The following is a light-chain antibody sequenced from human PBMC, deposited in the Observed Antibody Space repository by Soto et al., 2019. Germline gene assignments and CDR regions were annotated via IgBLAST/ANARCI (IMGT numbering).Light chain of an antibody. Sequence: QSVLTQPPAASGTPGQRVTISCSGSSSNIGSNYVYWYQQLPGTAPKLLIYRNNQRPSGVPDRFSASRSGTSASLAISGLRSEDEADYYCAAWDGSLSGQVFGGGTQLTVL. CDR2: RNN. CDR1: SSNIGSNY. CDR3: AAWDGSLSGQV. V-gene: IGLV1-47*01. J-gene: IGLJ2*01.